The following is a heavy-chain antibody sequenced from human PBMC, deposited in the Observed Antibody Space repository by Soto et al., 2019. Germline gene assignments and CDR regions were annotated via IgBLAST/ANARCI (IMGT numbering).Heavy chain of an antibody. CDR2: IYMNGST. D-gene: IGHD6-19*01. CDR3: VRDGSSGWYYYGMDV. J-gene: IGHJ6*02. Sequence: SETLSLTCTVSGGPISSYYWSWIRQPAGKGLEWIGRIYMNGSTNYNPSLKSRVTVSVDTSKSQFSLMLNSVTAADTAVYYCVRDGSSGWYYYGMDVWGQGTPVTVSS. CDR1: GGPISSYY. V-gene: IGHV4-4*07.